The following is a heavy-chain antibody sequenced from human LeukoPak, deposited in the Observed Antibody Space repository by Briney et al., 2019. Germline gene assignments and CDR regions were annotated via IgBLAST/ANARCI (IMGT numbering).Heavy chain of an antibody. CDR1: GYTLTELS. CDR2: FDPEDGET. D-gene: IGHD2-15*01. Sequence: GASVKVSCKVSGYTLTELSMHWVRQAPGKGLEWMGGFDPEDGETIYAQKFQGRVTTTEDTSTDTAYMELSSLRSEDTAVYYCATARGGRVVYYFDYWGQGTLVTVSS. J-gene: IGHJ4*02. CDR3: ATARGGRVVYYFDY. V-gene: IGHV1-24*01.